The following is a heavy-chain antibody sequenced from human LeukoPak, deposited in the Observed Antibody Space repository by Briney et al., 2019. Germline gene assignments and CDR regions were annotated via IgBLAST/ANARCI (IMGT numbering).Heavy chain of an antibody. CDR2: IYYSGST. D-gene: IGHD1-7*01. J-gene: IGHJ3*02. Sequence: SETLSLTCTVSGGSISSSSYYWGWIRQPPGKGLEWIGSIYYSGSTYYNPSLKSRVTISVDTSKNQFSLKLSSVTAADTAVYYCARDLGSDNWNWGAFDIWGQGTMVTVSS. CDR3: ARDLGSDNWNWGAFDI. CDR1: GGSISSSSYY. V-gene: IGHV4-39*07.